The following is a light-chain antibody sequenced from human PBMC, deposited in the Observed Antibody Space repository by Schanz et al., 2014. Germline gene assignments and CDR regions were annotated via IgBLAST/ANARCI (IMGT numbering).Light chain of an antibody. CDR3: QQLNSYLYT. V-gene: IGKV1-5*01. Sequence: DIQMTQYPSILSASVGDKVTITCRASQNINNWLAWYQQKPGKAPKLLIYDASSLQSGVPFRFSGSGSGTEFTLTISSLQPDDFATYYCQQLNSYLYTFGQGTKLEIK. J-gene: IGKJ2*01. CDR2: DAS. CDR1: QNINNW.